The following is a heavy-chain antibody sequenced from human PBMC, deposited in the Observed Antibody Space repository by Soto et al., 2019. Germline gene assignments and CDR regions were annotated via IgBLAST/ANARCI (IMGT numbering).Heavy chain of an antibody. V-gene: IGHV5-10-1*01. Sequence: GESLKISCQGSGYSFTSYWITWVRQMPGKGLEWMGRIAPSDSYANYGPSFQGHVTISADKSISTAYLQWSRLEASDTAMYYCARRLTNPTAIIGRTEFEDWGQGTLVTVS. CDR1: GYSFTSYW. D-gene: IGHD3-3*01. J-gene: IGHJ4*02. CDR3: ARRLTNPTAIIGRTEFED. CDR2: IAPSDSYA.